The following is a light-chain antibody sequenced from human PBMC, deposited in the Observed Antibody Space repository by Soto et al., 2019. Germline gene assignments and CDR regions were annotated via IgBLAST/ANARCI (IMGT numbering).Light chain of an antibody. CDR1: SSDVGLYDY. Sequence: QSVLTQPASVSGSPGQSITISCTGTSSDVGLYDYVSWYQQHXXXXXXXXXXXVSNRPSGVSNRFSASKSGNTASLFISGLQAEDEADYYCSSYTSDSSYVFGSGTKVTVL. V-gene: IGLV2-14*01. CDR3: SSYTSDSSYV. CDR2: XVS. J-gene: IGLJ1*01.